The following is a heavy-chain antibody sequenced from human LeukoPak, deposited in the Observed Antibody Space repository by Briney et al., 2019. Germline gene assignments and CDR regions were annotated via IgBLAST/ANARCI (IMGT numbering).Heavy chain of an antibody. CDR2: IYYGGST. Sequence: PSETLSLTCTVSGGSISSYYWSWIRQPPGKGLEWIGYIYYGGSTNHNPSLKSRVTISVDTSKNQFSLKLSSVTAADTAVYYCARDNSSSLGVFDYWGQGTLVTVSS. D-gene: IGHD6-13*01. V-gene: IGHV4-59*01. J-gene: IGHJ4*02. CDR1: GGSISSYY. CDR3: ARDNSSSLGVFDY.